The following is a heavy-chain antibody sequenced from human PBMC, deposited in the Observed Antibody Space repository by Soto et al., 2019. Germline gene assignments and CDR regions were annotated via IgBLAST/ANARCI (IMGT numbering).Heavy chain of an antibody. CDR1: GGTFSSYA. CDR2: IIPIFGTA. Sequence: QVQLVQSGAEVKKPGSSVKVSCKASGGTFSSYAISWVRQAPGQGLEWMGGIIPIFGTANYAPKFQVRVTITADESTSTAYLELSSLNSEDTAVYYFARDRTTPSDNWFDPWGQGTLVTVAS. CDR3: ARDRTTPSDNWFDP. J-gene: IGHJ5*02. D-gene: IGHD1-7*01. V-gene: IGHV1-69*01.